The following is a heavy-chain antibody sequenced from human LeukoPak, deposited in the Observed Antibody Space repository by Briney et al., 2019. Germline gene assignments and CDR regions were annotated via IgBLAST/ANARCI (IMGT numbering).Heavy chain of an antibody. CDR2: ISYSGNT. V-gene: IGHV4-59*08. CDR3: ARSGYSYGYYYMDV. CDR1: GASISNYY. D-gene: IGHD5-18*01. J-gene: IGHJ6*03. Sequence: SETLSLTCSIFGASISNYYWTWIRQPPGKGLEWIGYISYSGNTNSNPSLKGRVTISVDTSKNQFSLKLSSVTAADTAVYYCARSGYSYGYYYMDVWGKGTTVIVSS.